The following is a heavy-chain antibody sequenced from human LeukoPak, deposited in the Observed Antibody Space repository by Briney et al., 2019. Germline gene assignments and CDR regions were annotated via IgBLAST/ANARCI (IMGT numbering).Heavy chain of an antibody. V-gene: IGHV4-39*07. J-gene: IGHJ4*02. CDR1: GGSISSSSYY. Sequence: SETLSLTCTVSGGSISSSSYYWGWIRHPPGKGLEWIGSIYYSGSTYYNPSLKSRVTISVDTSKNQSSLKLSSVTAADTAVYYCAREWEYSSSLGWVDYWGQGTLVTVSS. D-gene: IGHD6-6*01. CDR2: IYYSGST. CDR3: AREWEYSSSLGWVDY.